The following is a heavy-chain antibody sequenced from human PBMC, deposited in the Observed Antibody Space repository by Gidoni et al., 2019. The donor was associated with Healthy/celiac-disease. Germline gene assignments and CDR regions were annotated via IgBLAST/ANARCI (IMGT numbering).Heavy chain of an antibody. V-gene: IGHV1-46*01. Sequence: QVQLVQSGAEVKKPGASVKVSCKASGYTFTSYYMHWVRQAPGQGLEWMGIINPSGGSTSYAQKFQGRVTMTRDTSTSTVYMELSSLRSEDTAVYYCARGYGGNSYYYYGMDVWGQGTTVTVSS. J-gene: IGHJ6*02. CDR2: INPSGGST. CDR1: GYTFTSYY. CDR3: ARGYGGNSYYYYGMDV. D-gene: IGHD2-21*02.